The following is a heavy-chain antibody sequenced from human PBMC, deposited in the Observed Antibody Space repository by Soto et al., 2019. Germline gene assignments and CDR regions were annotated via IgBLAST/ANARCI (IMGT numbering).Heavy chain of an antibody. CDR2: INHSGST. CDR3: ARVDNYYDSSGYYYYAFDI. Sequence: SETLSLTCAVYGWSFSGYYWSWIRQPPGKGLEWIGEINHSGSTNYNPSLKSRVTMTRDTSTSTVYMELSSLRSEDTAVYYCARVDNYYDSSGYYYYAFDIWGQGTMVTVSS. D-gene: IGHD3-22*01. V-gene: IGHV4-34*10. J-gene: IGHJ3*02. CDR1: GWSFSGYY.